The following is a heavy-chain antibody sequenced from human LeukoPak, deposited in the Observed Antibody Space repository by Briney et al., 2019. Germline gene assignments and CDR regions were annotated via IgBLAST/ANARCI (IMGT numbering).Heavy chain of an antibody. J-gene: IGHJ6*02. CDR1: GFTFSSYG. V-gene: IGHV3-33*01. D-gene: IGHD3-10*01. CDR2: IWYDGSNK. CDR3: ARDLNHYGSGLAYYYGMDV. Sequence: PGRSLRLSCAASGFTFSSYGMHWVRQAPGKGLEWVAVIWYDGSNKYYADSVKGRFTISRDNSKNTLYLQMNSLRAEDTAVHYCARDLNHYGSGLAYYYGMDVWGQGTTVTVSS.